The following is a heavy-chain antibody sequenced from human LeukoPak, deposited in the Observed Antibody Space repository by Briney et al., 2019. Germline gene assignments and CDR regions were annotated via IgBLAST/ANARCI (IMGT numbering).Heavy chain of an antibody. J-gene: IGHJ4*02. D-gene: IGHD1-14*01. CDR1: AGSISNYY. CDR2: IYSSGST. CDR3: ARGTESLDY. V-gene: IGHV4-4*09. Sequence: SETLSLTCAVSAGSISNYYWSWPRQLPGKGLEWIGYIYSSGSTNYNPSLKSRVTISVDTSKNQFSLKLSSVTAADTAVYYCARGTESLDYWGQGTLVTVPS.